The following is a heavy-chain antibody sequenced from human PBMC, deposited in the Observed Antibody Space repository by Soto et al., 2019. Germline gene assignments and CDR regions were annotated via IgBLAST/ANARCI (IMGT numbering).Heavy chain of an antibody. CDR2: TYYRSKWYN. V-gene: IGHV6-1*01. CDR3: ARDRPNWGSDYYYGMDV. Sequence: RTLSLTCAISGDSVSSNSAAWNWIRQSPSRGLEWLGRTYYRSKWYNDYAVSVKSRITINPDTSKNQFSLQLNSVTPEDTAVYYCARDRPNWGSDYYYGMDVWGQGTTVTVSS. D-gene: IGHD7-27*01. CDR1: GDSVSSNSAA. J-gene: IGHJ6*02.